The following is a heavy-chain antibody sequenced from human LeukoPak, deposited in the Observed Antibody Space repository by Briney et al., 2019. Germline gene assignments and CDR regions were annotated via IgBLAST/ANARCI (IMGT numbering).Heavy chain of an antibody. Sequence: ASVKVSCKASGYTFTDYYIYWVRQAPGQGLEWMGWIDPNSGGTNYAQKFQGRVTITRDTSISTAYMELSSLRSGDTAMYYCTRALGSDYWGQGTLVTVSS. V-gene: IGHV1-2*02. CDR3: TRALGSDY. CDR1: GYTFTDYY. CDR2: IDPNSGGT. J-gene: IGHJ4*02. D-gene: IGHD1-26*01.